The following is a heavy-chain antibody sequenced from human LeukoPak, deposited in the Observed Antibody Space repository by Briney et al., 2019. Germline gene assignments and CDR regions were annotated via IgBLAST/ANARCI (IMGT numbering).Heavy chain of an antibody. D-gene: IGHD3-22*01. Sequence: GGSLRLSCAASGFTFDDYAMHWVRQAPGKGLEWVSGISWNSGSIGYADSVKGRFTISRDNAKNSLYLQMNSLRAEDTALYYCAKAEYYDSSRGPFDYWGQGTLVTVSS. V-gene: IGHV3-9*01. J-gene: IGHJ4*02. CDR1: GFTFDDYA. CDR2: ISWNSGSI. CDR3: AKAEYYDSSRGPFDY.